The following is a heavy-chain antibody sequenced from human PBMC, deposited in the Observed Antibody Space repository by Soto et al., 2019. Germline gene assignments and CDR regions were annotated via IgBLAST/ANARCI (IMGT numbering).Heavy chain of an antibody. CDR2: VNPDSGHT. Sequence: ASVKVSCKASGYIFTSYNINWVRQAAGHGLEWMGWVNPDSGHTVYAQKFQGRVTMTRDTSIGTAHMELRSLTPEDTAVYYCAKEEGDDNDRYYYFYYMDVWGKGTTVTVSS. CDR1: GYIFTSYN. J-gene: IGHJ6*03. D-gene: IGHD3-16*01. V-gene: IGHV1-8*02. CDR3: AKEEGDDNDRYYYFYYMDV.